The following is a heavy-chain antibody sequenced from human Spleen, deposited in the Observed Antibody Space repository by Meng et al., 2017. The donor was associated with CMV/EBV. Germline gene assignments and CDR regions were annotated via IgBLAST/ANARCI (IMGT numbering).Heavy chain of an antibody. CDR3: ARAHVGGQVSYQYYGMDV. CDR1: GGTLNIYA. D-gene: IGHD3-10*01. CDR2: IIPIPGIT. Sequence: SVKVSCKASGGTLNIYAFSWVRQAPGQGLEWLGGIIPIPGITNYAQKFQDRVTITADKSTKTIYMELSSLRSEDMAVYYCARAHVGGQVSYQYYGMDVWGQGTTVTVSS. J-gene: IGHJ6*02. V-gene: IGHV1-69*10.